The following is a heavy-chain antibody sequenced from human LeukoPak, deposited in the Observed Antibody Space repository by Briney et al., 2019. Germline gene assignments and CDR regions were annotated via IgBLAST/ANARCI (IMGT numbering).Heavy chain of an antibody. CDR1: GGSMSSHY. CDR2: IYYSGSA. V-gene: IGHV4-59*11. J-gene: IGHJ4*02. Sequence: PSGTLSLTCAVSGGSMSSHYWSWIRQPPGKGLERIGYIYYSGSANYNPSLKSRVTISVDTSKNQFSLKLSSVTAADTAVYYCARGRIAAALLFDYWGQGTLVTVSS. D-gene: IGHD6-13*01. CDR3: ARGRIAAALLFDY.